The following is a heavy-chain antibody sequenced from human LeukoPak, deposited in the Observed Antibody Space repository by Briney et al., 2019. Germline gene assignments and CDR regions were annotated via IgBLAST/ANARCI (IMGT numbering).Heavy chain of an antibody. CDR3: ARESITIFGVVTDAFEI. Sequence: ASVKVSCKASGYTFTSYYMHWVRHAPGQGVEWMGIITPTGGSTSYAQKFQGRVTMTRDTSTSTVYMELSSLRSEDTAVYYCARESITIFGVVTDAFEIWGQRTTVTASS. CDR2: ITPTGGST. CDR1: GYTFTSYY. J-gene: IGHJ3*02. D-gene: IGHD3-3*01. V-gene: IGHV1-46*01.